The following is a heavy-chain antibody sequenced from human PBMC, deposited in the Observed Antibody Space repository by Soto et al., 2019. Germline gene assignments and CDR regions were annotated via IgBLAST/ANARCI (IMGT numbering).Heavy chain of an antibody. CDR2: ISSNGGST. V-gene: IGHV3-64D*06. J-gene: IGHJ6*02. CDR1: GFTFSSYA. D-gene: IGHD1-26*01. CDR3: VKGVGYSGTTYGMDV. Sequence: PGGSLRLSCSASGFTFSSYAMHWVRQAPGKGLEYVSAISSNGGSTYYADSVKGRFTISRDNSKNTLYLQMSSLRAEDTAVYYCVKGVGYSGTTYGMDVWGQGTTVTVSS.